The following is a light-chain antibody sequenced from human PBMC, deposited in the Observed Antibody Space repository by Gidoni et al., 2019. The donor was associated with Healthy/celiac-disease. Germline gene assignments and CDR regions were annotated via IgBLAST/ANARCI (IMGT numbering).Light chain of an antibody. J-gene: IGKJ2*04. CDR2: WAY. CDR1: PSVLSCSNNKNY. Sequence: ERNRTPDCMVVSLGERATINCESSPSVLSCSNNKNYLAWCQQKPGQPPTLLIYWAYTRESGVPDRFSGGGSGADFTLTISRQRADDVTVYFCQQYYSTLCSFGQGTKLEIK. V-gene: IGKV4-1*01. CDR3: QQYYSTLCS.